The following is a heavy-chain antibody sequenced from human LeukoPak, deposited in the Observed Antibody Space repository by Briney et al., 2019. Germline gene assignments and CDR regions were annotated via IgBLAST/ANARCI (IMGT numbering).Heavy chain of an antibody. D-gene: IGHD6-6*01. CDR1: GFTFSNYG. Sequence: RTGGSLRLSCGASGFTFSNYGMLWVRQAPGKGLEWVSGINWNGGSTGYADSVKGRFTISRDNAKNSLYLQMNSLRAEDTALYYCARDRDIVGGIAARHDYWGQGTLVTVSS. CDR3: ARDRDIVGGIAARHDY. V-gene: IGHV3-20*04. CDR2: INWNGGST. J-gene: IGHJ4*02.